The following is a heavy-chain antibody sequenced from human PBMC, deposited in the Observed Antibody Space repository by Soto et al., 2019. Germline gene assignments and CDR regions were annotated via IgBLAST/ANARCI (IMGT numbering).Heavy chain of an antibody. CDR3: ARASVGSCSSTSCRSNWFDP. Sequence: QVQLQESGPGLVKPSQTLSLTCTVSGGSIRSGGYYWTWIRQHPGKGLEWIGYIYYTGSTYYNPSPTGRVTISVATSKNQFSMNLSSVTAADKAVYYCARASVGSCSSTSCRSNWFDPWGQGTLVTVSS. V-gene: IGHV4-31*03. CDR1: GGSIRSGGYY. J-gene: IGHJ5*02. D-gene: IGHD2-2*01. CDR2: IYYTGST.